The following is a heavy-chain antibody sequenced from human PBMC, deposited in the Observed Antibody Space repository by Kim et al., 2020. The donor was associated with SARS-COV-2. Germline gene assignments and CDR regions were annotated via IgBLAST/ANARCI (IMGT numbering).Heavy chain of an antibody. CDR3: ASEGLVGAAFDY. V-gene: IGHV3-21*01. Sequence: GGSLRLSCAASGFTFSSYSMNWVRQAPGKGLEWVSSISSSSSYIYYADSVKGRFTISRDNAKNSLYLQMNSLRAEDTAVYYCASEGLVGAAFDYWGQETLVTVSS. CDR1: GFTFSSYS. CDR2: ISSSSSYI. J-gene: IGHJ4*02. D-gene: IGHD1-26*01.